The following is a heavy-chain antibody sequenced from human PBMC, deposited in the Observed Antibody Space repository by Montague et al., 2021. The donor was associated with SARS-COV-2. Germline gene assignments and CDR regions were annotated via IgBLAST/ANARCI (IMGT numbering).Heavy chain of an antibody. Sequence: SLRLSCAASGFTFSNYAMHWVRQAPGKGLEWVAVISYDGSNKYYADSVKGRFTISRDNAKNTLYLQMNSLRAEDTAVYYCARVFPGYYYYMDVWGKGTTVTVSS. V-gene: IGHV3-30-3*01. J-gene: IGHJ6*03. CDR2: ISYDGSNK. D-gene: IGHD2-21*01. CDR1: GFTFSNYA. CDR3: ARVFPGYYYYMDV.